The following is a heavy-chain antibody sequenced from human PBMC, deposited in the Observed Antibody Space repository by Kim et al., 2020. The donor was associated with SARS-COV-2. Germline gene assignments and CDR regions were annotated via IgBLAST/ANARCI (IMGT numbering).Heavy chain of an antibody. CDR2: IYYSGST. CDR3: ARDRGSGSYVLWFDP. J-gene: IGHJ5*02. CDR1: GGSISSGDYY. Sequence: SETLSLTCTVSGGSISSGDYYWSWIRQPPGKGLEWIGYIYYSGSTYYNPSLKSRVTISVDTSKNQFSLKLSSVTAADTAVYYCARDRGSGSYVLWFDPWGQGTLVTVSS. D-gene: IGHD3-10*01. V-gene: IGHV4-30-4*01.